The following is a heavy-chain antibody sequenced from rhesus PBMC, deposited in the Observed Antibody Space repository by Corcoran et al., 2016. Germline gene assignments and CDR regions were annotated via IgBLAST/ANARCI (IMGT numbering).Heavy chain of an antibody. D-gene: IGHD5-24*01. V-gene: IGHV4S14*01. J-gene: IGHJ4*01. CDR2: IYDSGGSN. Sequence: QVQLQESGPGLVKPSETLSLTCAVSGGSISGYYYWSWIRQPPGKGLEWIGSIYDSGGSNYLNPSLESRVTLSVDTSKNQFSLKLSSVTAADTAVYYCANRPTAGTVGPIDYWGQGVLVTVSS. CDR1: GGSISGYYY. CDR3: ANRPTAGTVGPIDY.